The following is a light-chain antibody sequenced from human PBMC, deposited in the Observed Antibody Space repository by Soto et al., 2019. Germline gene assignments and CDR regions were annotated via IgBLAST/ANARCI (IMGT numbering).Light chain of an antibody. CDR3: SSYTTSSPV. Sequence: QSVLTQPASVSGSPGQSITISCTGTSSDIGGYNYVSWYQQHPGKAPKLMIFEVSNRPSGVSNRFSGSKSGSTASLTISGLQAADEADYYCSSYTTSSPVFGGGTKLTVL. CDR1: SSDIGGYNY. J-gene: IGLJ3*02. CDR2: EVS. V-gene: IGLV2-14*01.